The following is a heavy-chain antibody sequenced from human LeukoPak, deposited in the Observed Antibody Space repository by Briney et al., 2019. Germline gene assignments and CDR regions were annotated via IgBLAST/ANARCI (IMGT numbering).Heavy chain of an antibody. CDR1: GDSVTSGGFY. CDR3: ARRDYAAWFDP. Sequence: SETLSLTCNVSGDSVTSGGFYWAWIRQSPGRGLEWIGNVYYSGSTQYNPSLRGRVSISMDMTKNQFSLNLNSVSVTDTAIYYCARRDYAAWFDPWGQGTLVTVSS. CDR2: VYYSGST. V-gene: IGHV4-39*01. J-gene: IGHJ5*02. D-gene: IGHD4/OR15-4a*01.